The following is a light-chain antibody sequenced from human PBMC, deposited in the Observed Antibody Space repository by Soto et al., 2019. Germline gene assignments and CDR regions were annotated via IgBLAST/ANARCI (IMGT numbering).Light chain of an antibody. CDR1: QICLYSSNNKNY. CDR3: QQYYSTPLA. CDR2: WAS. J-gene: IGKJ3*01. V-gene: IGKV4-1*01. Sequence: DIVVTQSPESLSVSLGERATVNCKASQICLYSSNNKNYLAWYQQKPGQPPKLLIYWASTRESGVPDRFSGSGSGTDFTLTISSLQAEDVAVYYCQQYYSTPLAFGPGTKVDI.